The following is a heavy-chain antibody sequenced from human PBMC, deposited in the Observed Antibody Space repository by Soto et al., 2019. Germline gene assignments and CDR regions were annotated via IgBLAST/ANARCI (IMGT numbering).Heavy chain of an antibody. J-gene: IGHJ6*02. V-gene: IGHV4-34*01. CDR1: GGSFSGYY. D-gene: IGHD3-10*01. Sequence: SETLSLTCAAYGGSFSGYYWSWIRQPPGKGLEWIGEINHSGSTNYNPSLKSRVTISVDTSKNQFSLKLSSVTAADTAVYYCARANYGSEYYYYYYGMDVWGQGTTVTVSS. CDR3: ARANYGSEYYYYYYGMDV. CDR2: INHSGST.